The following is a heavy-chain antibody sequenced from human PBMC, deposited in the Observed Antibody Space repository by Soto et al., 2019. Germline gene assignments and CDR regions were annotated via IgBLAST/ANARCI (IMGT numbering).Heavy chain of an antibody. CDR1: GFTFDDYT. Sequence: EVQLVESGGVVVQPGGSLRLSCAASGFTFDDYTMHWVRQAPGKGLEWVSLISWDGGSTYYADSVKGRFTISRDNSKNSLYLQMNSLRTEDTALYYCAKDRRKGVAMGFYGMDVWGQGTTVTVSS. D-gene: IGHD2-2*01. CDR2: ISWDGGST. J-gene: IGHJ6*02. CDR3: AKDRRKGVAMGFYGMDV. V-gene: IGHV3-43*01.